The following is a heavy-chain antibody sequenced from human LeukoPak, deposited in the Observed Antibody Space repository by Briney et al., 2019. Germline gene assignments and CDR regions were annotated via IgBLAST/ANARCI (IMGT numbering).Heavy chain of an antibody. Sequence: GESLKISCNGSGYSSTSYCMGWLRQMPGQALEWMGIIYPGDSDARNSPSFPGQVTISAVKSISTDYLQWSSLNAADTAMYYCATNSRTPFGVVTYYFEHWPRGTLVTVST. D-gene: IGHD3-3*01. CDR1: GYSSTSYC. V-gene: IGHV5-51*01. CDR3: ATNSRTPFGVVTYYFEH. J-gene: IGHJ4*02. CDR2: IYPGDSDA.